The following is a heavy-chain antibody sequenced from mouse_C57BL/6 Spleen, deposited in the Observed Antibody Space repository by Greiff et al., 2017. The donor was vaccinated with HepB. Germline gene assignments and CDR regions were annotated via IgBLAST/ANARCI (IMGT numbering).Heavy chain of an antibody. CDR3: TRSDDYAYYFDY. CDR1: GYTFTSYW. D-gene: IGHD2-4*01. J-gene: IGHJ2*01. V-gene: IGHV1-5*01. Sequence: EVQLQQSGTVLARPGASVKMSCKTSGYTFTSYWMHWVKQRPGQGLEWIGAIYPGNSDTSYNQKFKGKAKLTAVTSASTAYMELSSLTNEDSAVYYCTRSDDYAYYFDYWGQGTTLTVSS. CDR2: IYPGNSDT.